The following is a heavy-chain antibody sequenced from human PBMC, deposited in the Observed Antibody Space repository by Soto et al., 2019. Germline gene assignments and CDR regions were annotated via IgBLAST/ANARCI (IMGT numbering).Heavy chain of an antibody. CDR3: TTVITYYYDSSGWSDSRY. Sequence: GGSLRLSCAASGFTFSNAWMNWVRQAPGKGLEWVGRIKSKTDGGTTDYAAPVKGRFTISRDDSKNTLYLQMNSLKTEDTAVYYCTTVITYYYDSSGWSDSRYSGQATLVTRSS. V-gene: IGHV3-15*07. J-gene: IGHJ4*02. CDR1: GFTFSNAW. D-gene: IGHD3-22*01. CDR2: IKSKTDGGTT.